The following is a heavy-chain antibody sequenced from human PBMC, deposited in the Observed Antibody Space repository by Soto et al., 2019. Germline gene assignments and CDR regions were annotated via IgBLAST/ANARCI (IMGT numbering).Heavy chain of an antibody. D-gene: IGHD6-6*01. CDR2: INPNSGGT. Sequence: AASVKVSCKASGYTFTGYYMHWVRQAPGQGLEWMGWINPNSGGTNYAQKFQGWVTMTRDTSISTAYMELSRLRSDDTAVYYCARGRIAARPYNWFDPWGQGTLVTVSS. V-gene: IGHV1-2*04. CDR1: GYTFTGYY. J-gene: IGHJ5*02. CDR3: ARGRIAARPYNWFDP.